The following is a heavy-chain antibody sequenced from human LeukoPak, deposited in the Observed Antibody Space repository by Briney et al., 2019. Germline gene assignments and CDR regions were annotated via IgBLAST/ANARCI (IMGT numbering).Heavy chain of an antibody. CDR3: AREDPQTRVPEGMDV. CDR2: IYYSGTT. Sequence: SETLSLTCTVSGGSISYYYWSWIRQSPGKGLEWIGYIYYSGTTNYNPSLKSRVTISVATSTNQFSLQLRSVTAADSAVYYCAREDPQTRVPEGMDVWGQGTTVTVSS. V-gene: IGHV4-59*01. D-gene: IGHD4/OR15-4a*01. J-gene: IGHJ6*02. CDR1: GGSISYYY.